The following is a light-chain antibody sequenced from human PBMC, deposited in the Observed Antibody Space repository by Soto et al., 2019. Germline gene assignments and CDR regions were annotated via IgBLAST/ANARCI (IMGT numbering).Light chain of an antibody. CDR3: QQYSDWPRT. CDR1: QSVSSN. J-gene: IGKJ1*01. Sequence: EMVLTQSPATLSVSPGERATLSCRASQSVSSNLAWYQQTPGQAPRLLIYGASTRATDIPARFSGSGSGTEFTLTISSLQSEDFAVYYCQQYSDWPRTFGQGTKVDIK. CDR2: GAS. V-gene: IGKV3-15*01.